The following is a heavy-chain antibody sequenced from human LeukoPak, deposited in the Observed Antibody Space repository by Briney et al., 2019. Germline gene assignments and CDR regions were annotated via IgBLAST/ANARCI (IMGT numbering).Heavy chain of an antibody. D-gene: IGHD3-9*01. CDR1: GFTFSDSW. J-gene: IGHJ4*02. CDR2: IKYDGSEK. CDR3: AKVRVRYFDWLLFDY. V-gene: IGHV3-7*03. Sequence: PGGSLRLSCAASGFTFSDSWITWVRQAPGKGLEWVGHIKYDGSEKDYLDSVRGRFTISRDNAKNSLYLQMNSLRAEDTALYYYAKVRVRYFDWLLFDYWGQGTLVTVSS.